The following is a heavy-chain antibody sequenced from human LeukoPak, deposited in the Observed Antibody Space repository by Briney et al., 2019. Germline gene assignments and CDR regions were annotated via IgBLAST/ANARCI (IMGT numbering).Heavy chain of an antibody. V-gene: IGHV4-59*08. CDR1: GGSISSYY. Sequence: SETLSLTCTVSGGSISSYYWSWIRQPPGKGLEWIGYIYYSGSTNYNPSLKSRVTISVDTSKNQFSLKLSSVTAADTAVYYCARQPKSITMVRGVIIATPKDYYFDYWGQGTLVTVSS. J-gene: IGHJ4*02. CDR2: IYYSGST. CDR3: ARQPKSITMVRGVIIATPKDYYFDY. D-gene: IGHD3-10*01.